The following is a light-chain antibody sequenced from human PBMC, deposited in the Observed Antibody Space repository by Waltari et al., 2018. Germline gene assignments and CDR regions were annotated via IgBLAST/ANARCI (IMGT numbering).Light chain of an antibody. V-gene: IGKV1-12*01. CDR2: TAS. CDR3: KQYNSAPPWT. Sequence: DIQMTQSPSSLSASVGDRVTITCRASQGISRWLAWYQQKPGKAPKLLIYTASSLQSGVPAMFSGSVSWTDFTLTISSLQPEDFATYYCKQYNSAPPWTFGQGTKVEIK. CDR1: QGISRW. J-gene: IGKJ1*01.